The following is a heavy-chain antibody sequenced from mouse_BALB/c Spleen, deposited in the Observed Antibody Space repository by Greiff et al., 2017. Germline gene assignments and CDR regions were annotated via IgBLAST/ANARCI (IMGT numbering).Heavy chain of an antibody. J-gene: IGHJ3*01. CDR3: ASLYYDYESGFAY. D-gene: IGHD2-4*01. Sequence: VQVVESGPGLVAPSQSLSITCTVSGFSLTGYGVNWVRQPPGKGLEWLGMIWGDGSTDYNSALKSRLSISKDNSKSQVFLEMNSLQTDDTARYYCASLYYDYESGFAYWGQGTLVTVSA. CDR2: IWGDGST. V-gene: IGHV2-6-7*01. CDR1: GFSLTGYG.